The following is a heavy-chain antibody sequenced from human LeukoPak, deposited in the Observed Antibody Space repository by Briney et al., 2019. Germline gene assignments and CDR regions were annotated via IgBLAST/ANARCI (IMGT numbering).Heavy chain of an antibody. Sequence: GGSLRLSCAASGFTFSSYSMNWVRQAPGKGLEWVSSISSSSSYIYYADSVKGRFIISRDNAKNSLYLQMNSLRAEDTAAYYCARAGGRRFSVFDYWGQGTLVTVSS. V-gene: IGHV3-21*01. CDR1: GFTFSSYS. CDR2: ISSSSSYI. CDR3: ARAGGRRFSVFDY. D-gene: IGHD1-14*01. J-gene: IGHJ4*02.